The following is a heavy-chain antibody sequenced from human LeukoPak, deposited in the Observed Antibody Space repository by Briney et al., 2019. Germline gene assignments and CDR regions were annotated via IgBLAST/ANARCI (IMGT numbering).Heavy chain of an antibody. J-gene: IGHJ3*02. V-gene: IGHV4-59*08. CDR2: IYYSGST. CDR1: GGSISSYY. D-gene: IGHD3-3*01. CDR3: ARLLAGNDFWSGYPRAFDI. Sequence: SETLSLTCTVSGGSISSYYWSWLRQPPGKGLEWIGYIYYSGSTNYNPSLKSRVTISVDTSKNQFSLKLSSVTAADTAVYYCARLLAGNDFWSGYPRAFDIWGQGTMVTVSS.